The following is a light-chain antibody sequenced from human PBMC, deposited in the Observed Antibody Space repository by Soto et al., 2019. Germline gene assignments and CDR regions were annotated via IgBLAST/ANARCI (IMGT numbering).Light chain of an antibody. CDR3: SSYTSSSFYV. CDR1: SSDVGGYNY. V-gene: IGLV2-14*01. CDR2: DVS. Sequence: QSALTQPASVSGSPGQSITISCTGTSSDVGGYNYVSWYQQHPGKAPKLMIYDVSNRPSGVSNRFSGSKSGNTASLTISGLQAEDDADYYFSSYTSSSFYVFGTGTKLTVL. J-gene: IGLJ1*01.